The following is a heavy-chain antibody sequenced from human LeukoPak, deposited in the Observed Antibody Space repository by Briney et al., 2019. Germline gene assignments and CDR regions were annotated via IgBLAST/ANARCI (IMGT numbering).Heavy chain of an antibody. CDR2: IYNSGTT. CDR3: ARGGGWYMNWFDP. V-gene: IGHV4-39*01. J-gene: IGHJ5*02. CDR1: GGSIRNSSFY. Sequence: PSETLSLTCAVSGGSIRNSSFYWGWIRQPPGKGLEWIASIYNSGTTYYNPSIKSRITIFVDTSKNQVSLKLSSVTAADTAVYYCARGGGWYMNWFDPWGQGTLVTVSS. D-gene: IGHD6-19*01.